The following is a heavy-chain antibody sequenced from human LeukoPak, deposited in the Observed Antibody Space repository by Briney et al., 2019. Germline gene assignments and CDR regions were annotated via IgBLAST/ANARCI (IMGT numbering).Heavy chain of an antibody. CDR3: ARSPYYYDSSGYPD. V-gene: IGHV4-4*07. CDR2: IYTSGST. Sequence: SETLCLTCTVSGGSISSYYWSRIRQPAGKGLEWIGRIYTSGSTNYNPSLKSRVTMSVDTSKNQFSLKLSSVTAADTAVYYCARSPYYYDSSGYPDWGQGTLVTVSS. D-gene: IGHD3-22*01. CDR1: GGSISSYY. J-gene: IGHJ4*02.